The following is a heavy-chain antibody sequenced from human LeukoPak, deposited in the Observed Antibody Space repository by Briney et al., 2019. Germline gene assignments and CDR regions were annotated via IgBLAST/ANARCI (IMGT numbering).Heavy chain of an antibody. CDR3: ANTLVVVTATDY. Sequence: PSETLSLTCTVSGGSISSYYWNWIRQPPGKGLEWIGYIYYSGTTNYNPSLKSRVSMSVDTSKNQFSLKLSSVTAADTAVYYCANTLVVVTATDYWGQGTLVTVSS. V-gene: IGHV4-59*08. CDR1: GGSISSYY. CDR2: IYYSGTT. J-gene: IGHJ4*02. D-gene: IGHD2-21*02.